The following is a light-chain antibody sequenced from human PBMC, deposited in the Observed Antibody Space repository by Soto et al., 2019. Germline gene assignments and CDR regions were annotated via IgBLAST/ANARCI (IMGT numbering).Light chain of an antibody. CDR2: DAS. CDR3: QEYSGLPTFA. CDR1: QDIGTT. Sequence: DIQMTQSPASLSASVGDRVTITCRASQDIGTTVNWYQQKPMKAPKLLIYDASTLETGVPVRFSGSGTGTTFTFTIGRMQPDDIATYLCQEYSGLPTFAFGGGTKVEL. J-gene: IGKJ4*01. V-gene: IGKV1-33*01.